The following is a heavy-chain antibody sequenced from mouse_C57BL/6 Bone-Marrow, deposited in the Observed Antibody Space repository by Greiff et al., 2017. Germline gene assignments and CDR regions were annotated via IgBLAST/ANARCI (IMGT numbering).Heavy chain of an antibody. CDR3: AKGYYYGSSYGY. J-gene: IGHJ2*01. D-gene: IGHD1-1*01. CDR2: INPSTGGT. Sequence: VQLKESGPELVKPGASVKISCKASGYSFTGYYMNWVKQSPEKSLEWIGEINPSTGGTTYNQKFKAKATLTVDKSSSTAYMQLKSLTSEHSAVYYCAKGYYYGSSYGYWGQGTTLTVSS. V-gene: IGHV1-42*01. CDR1: GYSFTGYY.